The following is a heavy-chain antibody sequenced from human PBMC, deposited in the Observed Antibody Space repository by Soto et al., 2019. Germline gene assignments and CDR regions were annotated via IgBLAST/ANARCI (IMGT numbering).Heavy chain of an antibody. V-gene: IGHV3-23*01. CDR2: ISGSGGST. Sequence: GGSLRLSCAASGFTFSSYAMSWVRQAPGKGLEWVSAISGSGGSTYYADSVKGRFTISRDNSKNTLYLQMNSLRAEDTAVYYCTEEVYDSSGFYFDYWGQGTLVTVSS. CDR3: TEEVYDSSGFYFDY. J-gene: IGHJ4*02. CDR1: GFTFSSYA. D-gene: IGHD3-3*01.